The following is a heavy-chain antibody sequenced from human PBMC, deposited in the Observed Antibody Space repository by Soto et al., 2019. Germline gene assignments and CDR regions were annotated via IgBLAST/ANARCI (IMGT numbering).Heavy chain of an antibody. V-gene: IGHV1-18*04. CDR2: RGNT. Sequence: HVQLVQSGAEVKKPGASVTVSCKASGYTFSRPGISWVRQAPGQGLAWMAWRGNTNYAQKFQGRLTLTTNPSTRTAYMELRSLRSDDTAVYYCARGADDFSSGYYYEYWGQGTLVTVSS. D-gene: IGHD3-3*01. CDR1: GYTFSRPG. CDR3: ARGADDFSSGYYYEY. J-gene: IGHJ4*02.